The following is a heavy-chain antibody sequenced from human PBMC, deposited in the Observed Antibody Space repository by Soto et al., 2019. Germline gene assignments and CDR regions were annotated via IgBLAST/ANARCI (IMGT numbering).Heavy chain of an antibody. J-gene: IGHJ6*02. CDR3: ARDYYDSSGYYSYRTPNYGMDV. CDR1: GGTFSSYA. V-gene: IGHV1-69*13. D-gene: IGHD3-22*01. Sequence: GASVKVSCKASGGTFSSYAISWVRQAPGQGLEWMGGIIPIFGTANYAQKFQGRVTITADESTSTAYMELSSLRSEDTAVYYCARDYYDSSGYYSYRTPNYGMDVWGQGTTVTVS. CDR2: IIPIFGTA.